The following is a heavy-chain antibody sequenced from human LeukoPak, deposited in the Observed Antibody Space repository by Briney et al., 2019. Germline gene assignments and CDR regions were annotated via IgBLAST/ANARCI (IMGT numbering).Heavy chain of an antibody. CDR3: AKEDFRWEHGVPTWTVFDT. CDR2: IRFDGSIK. V-gene: IGHV3-30*02. Sequence: SGGSLRLSCAASGFTFSTRDMHWLRQAPGKGLEWVAFIRFDGSIKFYGDSVKGRFTISRDNSKDTVFLQMNSLTTEDTALYYCAKEDFRWEHGVPTWTVFDTWGQGTTVIVPS. D-gene: IGHD1-26*01. J-gene: IGHJ3*02. CDR1: GFTFSTRD.